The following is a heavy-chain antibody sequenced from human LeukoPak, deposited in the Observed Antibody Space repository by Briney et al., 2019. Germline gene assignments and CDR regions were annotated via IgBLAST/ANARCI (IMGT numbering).Heavy chain of an antibody. CDR2: IYTSGST. V-gene: IGHV4-61*02. CDR1: GGSISSGSYY. J-gene: IGHJ4*02. Sequence: SETLSLTCTVSGGSISSGSYYWSWIRQPAGKGLEWMGRIYTSGSTNYNPSLKSRVTISVDTSKNQFSLKLSSVTAADTAVYYCAREGPCWGQGTLVTVSS. CDR3: AREGPC.